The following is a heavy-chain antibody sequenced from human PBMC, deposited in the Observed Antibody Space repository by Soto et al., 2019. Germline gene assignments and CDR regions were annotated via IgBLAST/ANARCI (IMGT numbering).Heavy chain of an antibody. CDR3: MVRGANYYYYGMDV. D-gene: IGHD3-10*01. Sequence: SVKVSCKASGFTFTSSAVQWVRQARGQRLEWIGWIVVGSGNTNYAQKFQERVTITRDMSTSTAYMELSSLRSEDTAVYYCMVRGANYYYYGMDVWGQGTTVTVSS. J-gene: IGHJ6*02. CDR1: GFTFTSSA. V-gene: IGHV1-58*01. CDR2: IVVGSGNT.